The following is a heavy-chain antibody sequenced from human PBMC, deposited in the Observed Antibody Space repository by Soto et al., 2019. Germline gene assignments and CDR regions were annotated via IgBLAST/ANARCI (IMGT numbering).Heavy chain of an antibody. Sequence: EVQLLESGGGLVQPGGSLRLSCAASGFTFSSYAMSCVRQAPGKGLEWVSAISGSGGSTYYADSVKGRFTISRDNSKNTLYLQMNSLRAEDTAVYYCAKGGGLLPAYTAFDYWGQGTLVTVSS. CDR1: GFTFSSYA. CDR2: ISGSGGST. V-gene: IGHV3-23*01. CDR3: AKGGGLLPAYTAFDY. J-gene: IGHJ4*02. D-gene: IGHD1-26*01.